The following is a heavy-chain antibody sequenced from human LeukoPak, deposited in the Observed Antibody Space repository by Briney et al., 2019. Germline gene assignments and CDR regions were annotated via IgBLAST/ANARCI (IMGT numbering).Heavy chain of an antibody. CDR2: ISSSGSTI. CDR3: ARIHGGVSAFDI. D-gene: IGHD4-23*01. Sequence: GGSLRLSCAASGFTFSSYEMNWVRQAPGKGLEWVSYISSSGSTIYYADSVKGRFTISRDNAKNSLYLQMNSLRAEDTAVYYCARIHGGVSAFDIWGQGTMVTVSS. V-gene: IGHV3-48*03. J-gene: IGHJ3*02. CDR1: GFTFSSYE.